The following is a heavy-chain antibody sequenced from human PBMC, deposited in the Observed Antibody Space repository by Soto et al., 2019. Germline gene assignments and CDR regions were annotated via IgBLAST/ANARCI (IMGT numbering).Heavy chain of an antibody. D-gene: IGHD6-19*01. Sequence: QLQLQESGPGLVKPSETLSLTCTVSGGSISSSNYYWGWIRQPPGKGLEWIGNIFHTGSTYYNPSLKSRVTSSVDTSKNQFSLTLSSVTAADTAVYYCARCTVAGAFDSWGQGTLVTVSS. J-gene: IGHJ4*02. CDR3: ARCTVAGAFDS. CDR1: GGSISSSNYY. CDR2: IFHTGST. V-gene: IGHV4-39*01.